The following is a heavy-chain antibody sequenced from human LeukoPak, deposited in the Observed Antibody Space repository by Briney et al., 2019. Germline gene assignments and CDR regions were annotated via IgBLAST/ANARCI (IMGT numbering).Heavy chain of an antibody. V-gene: IGHV4-4*07. Sequence: PSETLSLTCTVSGGSISSYYWSWIRQPAGKGLEGIGRIYTSGSTNYNPSLKSRVTMSVDTSKNQFSLKLSSVTAADTAVYYCARVFWSGYSTYYYYYMDVWGKGTTVTVSS. D-gene: IGHD3-3*01. CDR1: GGSISSYY. CDR3: ARVFWSGYSTYYYYYMDV. J-gene: IGHJ6*03. CDR2: IYTSGST.